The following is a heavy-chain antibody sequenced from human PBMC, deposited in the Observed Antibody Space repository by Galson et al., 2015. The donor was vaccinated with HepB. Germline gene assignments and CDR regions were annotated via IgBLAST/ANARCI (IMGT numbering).Heavy chain of an antibody. D-gene: IGHD2-2*01. V-gene: IGHV5-51*01. CDR3: ARPGREDCTITGCHSDY. CDR1: GFRFTNYW. CDR2: IYPGDSDT. Sequence: QSGAEVKKPGDSLKISCKGSGFRFTNYWIGWVRQMPGKGLEWMGIIYPGDSDTRYSPSFQGQVTISADKSIGTAYLQWSSLKASDTAMYYCARPGREDCTITGCHSDYWGQGTLVTVSS. J-gene: IGHJ4*02.